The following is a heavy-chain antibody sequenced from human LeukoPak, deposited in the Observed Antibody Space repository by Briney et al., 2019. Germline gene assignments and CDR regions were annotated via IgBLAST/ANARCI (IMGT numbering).Heavy chain of an antibody. J-gene: IGHJ4*02. Sequence: GGSLRLSCAASGFTFSDYYMNWIRQTPGKGLEWLSYISSSGDTMFYADSVRGRFTISRDNAKNSLYLQMNSLRAEDTAVYYCASAHYGDYEGFANLNFWGQGTLVTVSS. CDR3: ASAHYGDYEGFANLNF. D-gene: IGHD4-17*01. V-gene: IGHV3-11*01. CDR1: GFTFSDYY. CDR2: ISSSGDTM.